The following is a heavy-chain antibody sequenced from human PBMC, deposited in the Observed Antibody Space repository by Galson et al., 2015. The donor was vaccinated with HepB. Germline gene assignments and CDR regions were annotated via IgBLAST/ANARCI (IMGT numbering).Heavy chain of an antibody. CDR2: IGGSGGST. Sequence: SLRLSCAASGFTFSSYAMSWVRQAPGKGLQWVSGIGGSGGSTYYADSVKGRFTISRDNSKNRLYLQMNSLRAEDTAVYYCAKASGADSKYVNYYYYNGMDVWGQGTTVTVSS. J-gene: IGHJ6*02. D-gene: IGHD4-11*01. CDR1: GFTFSSYA. V-gene: IGHV3-23*01. CDR3: AKASGADSKYVNYYYYNGMDV.